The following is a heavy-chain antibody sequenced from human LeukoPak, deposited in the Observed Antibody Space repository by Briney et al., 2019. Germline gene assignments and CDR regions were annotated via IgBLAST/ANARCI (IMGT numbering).Heavy chain of an antibody. CDR1: GGSISSYY. J-gene: IGHJ5*02. V-gene: IGHV4-59*08. CDR3: ARHLGEDWFDP. CDR2: IYYSGST. Sequence: SETLSLTCTVSGGSISSYYWSWIRQPPGKGLEWIGYIYYSGSTNYNPSLKSRVTISVDTSKNQFSLKLSPVTAADTAVYYCARHLGEDWFDPWGQGTLVAISS. D-gene: IGHD3-16*01.